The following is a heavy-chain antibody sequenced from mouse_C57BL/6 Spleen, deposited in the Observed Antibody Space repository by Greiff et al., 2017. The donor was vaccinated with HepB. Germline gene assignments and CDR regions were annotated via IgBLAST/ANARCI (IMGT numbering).Heavy chain of an antibody. CDR1: GYTFTSYG. V-gene: IGHV1-81*01. CDR3: ARPFDY. CDR2: IYPRSGNT. Sequence: VQLQQSGAELARPGASVKLSCKASGYTFTSYGISWVKQRTGQGLEWIGEIYPRSGNTYYNEKFKGKATLTADKSSSTAYMELRSLTSEDSAVYFWARPFDYWGQGTTLTVSS. J-gene: IGHJ2*01.